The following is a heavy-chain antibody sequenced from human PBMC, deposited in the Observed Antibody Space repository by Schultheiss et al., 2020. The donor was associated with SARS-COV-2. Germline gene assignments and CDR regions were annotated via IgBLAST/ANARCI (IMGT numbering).Heavy chain of an antibody. CDR1: GGSISSYY. J-gene: IGHJ5*02. CDR3: ARVAVTTGWFDP. D-gene: IGHD4-17*01. CDR2: IYYSGST. V-gene: IGHV4-59*01. Sequence: SETLSLTCTVSGGSISSYYWNWIRQPPGKGLEWIGYIYYSGSTNYNPSLKSRVTISVDTSKNQFSLKLTSVTAAYTAVYYCARVAVTTGWFDPWGQGTLVTVSS.